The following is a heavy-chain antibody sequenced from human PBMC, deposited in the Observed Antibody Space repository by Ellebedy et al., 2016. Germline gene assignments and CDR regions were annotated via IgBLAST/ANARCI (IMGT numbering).Heavy chain of an antibody. Sequence: GESLKISCAASGFTFSAYGIHWLRQSPGKGLEWVAVILSDGGDKYYADSVKGRFSISRDNSKNTLYLQMNSLRAEDTAVYYCVKEGPYYNSSGYRWYFDYWGQGTLVTVSS. D-gene: IGHD3-22*01. CDR3: VKEGPYYNSSGYRWYFDY. J-gene: IGHJ4*02. CDR1: GFTFSAYG. V-gene: IGHV3-30*18. CDR2: ILSDGGDK.